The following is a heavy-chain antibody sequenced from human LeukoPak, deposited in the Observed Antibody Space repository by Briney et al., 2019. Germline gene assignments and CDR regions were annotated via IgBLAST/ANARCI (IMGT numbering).Heavy chain of an antibody. D-gene: IGHD6-19*01. V-gene: IGHV3-53*01. CDR1: GGSISSSSYY. Sequence: ETLSLTCTVSGGSISSSSYYWGWIRQPPGKGLEWVSTIQVSGGTYYADSVKGRFTISTDNSKNTLYLQMNNLRAEDTALYYCAKMMGLTWLTFDVWGQGTRVTVSS. J-gene: IGHJ3*01. CDR2: IQVSGGT. CDR3: AKMMGLTWLTFDV.